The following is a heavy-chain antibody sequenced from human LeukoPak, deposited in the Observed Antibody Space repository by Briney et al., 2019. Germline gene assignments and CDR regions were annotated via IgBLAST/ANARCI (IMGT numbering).Heavy chain of an antibody. V-gene: IGHV4-39*07. Sequence: PSETLSLTCTVSGGSISSSSYYWGWIRQPPGKGLEWIGSIYYSGSTYYNPSLKSRVTISVDTSKNQFSLKLSSVTAADTAVYYCARAPQIAFTDYWGQGTLVTVSS. CDR3: ARAPQIAFTDY. J-gene: IGHJ4*02. CDR2: IYYSGST. CDR1: GGSISSSSYY. D-gene: IGHD3-3*02.